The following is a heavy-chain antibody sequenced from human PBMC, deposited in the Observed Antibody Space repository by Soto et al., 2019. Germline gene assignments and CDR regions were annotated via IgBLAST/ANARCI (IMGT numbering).Heavy chain of an antibody. CDR2: IVGSGGST. CDR1: GFTFSSYA. Sequence: GSLRLSCAASGFTFSSYAMSWVRQAPGKGLEWVSTIVGSGGSTYYADSVKGRFTISRDNSKNTLYLQMNSLRAEDTAIYYCEPSALVYWGQGTLVTVSS. J-gene: IGHJ4*02. CDR3: EPSALVY. D-gene: IGHD1-26*01. V-gene: IGHV3-23*01.